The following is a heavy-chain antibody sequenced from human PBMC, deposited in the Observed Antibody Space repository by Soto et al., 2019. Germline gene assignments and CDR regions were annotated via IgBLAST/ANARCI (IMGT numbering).Heavy chain of an antibody. Sequence: QVQLVQSGAEVKKPGASVKVSCKASGYTFTSYGISWVRQAPGQGLEWMGWISAYNGNTNYAQKLQGRVTMTTDTPTSTAYREVRSLRSDDTAVYYCARGGGYDYVWGSYRYGSFDYWGQGTLVTVSS. D-gene: IGHD3-16*02. J-gene: IGHJ4*02. V-gene: IGHV1-18*04. CDR3: ARGGGYDYVWGSYRYGSFDY. CDR2: ISAYNGNT. CDR1: GYTFTSYG.